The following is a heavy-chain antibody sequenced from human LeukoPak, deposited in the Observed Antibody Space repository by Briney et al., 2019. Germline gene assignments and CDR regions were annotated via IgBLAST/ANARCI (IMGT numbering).Heavy chain of an antibody. CDR2: INHSGST. D-gene: IGHD3-16*01. V-gene: IGHV4-39*07. CDR1: GGSISSSSYY. J-gene: IGHJ4*03. CDR3: ASLRVPGYFDY. Sequence: SETLSLTCTVSGGSISSSSYYWGWIHQPPGKGLEWTGEINHSGSTKDNPSLKSRVTISVATSKKQFSLRLNAVTAADTAVFYCASLRVPGYFDYWGEGTLVTVSS.